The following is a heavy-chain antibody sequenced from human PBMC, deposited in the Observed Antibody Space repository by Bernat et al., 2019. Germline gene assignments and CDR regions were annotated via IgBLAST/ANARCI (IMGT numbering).Heavy chain of an antibody. V-gene: IGHV4-59*01. J-gene: IGHJ4*02. CDR2: IYYSGST. D-gene: IGHD2-2*01. Sequence: QVRLQESGPGLVKPSETLSLTCTVSGGSISSYYWSWIRQPPGKGLEWIGYIYYSGSTNYNPSLKSRVTISVDTSKNQFSLKLSSVTAADTAVYYCARVATFMPEQYYFDYWGQGTLVTVSS. CDR1: GGSISSYY. CDR3: ARVATFMPEQYYFDY.